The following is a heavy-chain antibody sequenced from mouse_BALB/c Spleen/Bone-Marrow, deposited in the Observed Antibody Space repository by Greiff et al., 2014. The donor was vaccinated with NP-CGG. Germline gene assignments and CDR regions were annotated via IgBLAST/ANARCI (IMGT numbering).Heavy chain of an antibody. CDR2: IWTGGGT. V-gene: IGHV2-9-2*01. CDR1: GFSLISCD. J-gene: IGHJ3*01. Sequence: VKLVESGPGLVAPSQSLSITCTVSGFSLISCDISWIRQPPGKGLEWLGVIWTGGGTNYNSTFMSRLSISKDNSKSQVFLKMNSLQTDDTAIYYCVRDKGVNWDWFAYWGQGTLVTVSA. D-gene: IGHD4-1*01. CDR3: VRDKGVNWDWFAY.